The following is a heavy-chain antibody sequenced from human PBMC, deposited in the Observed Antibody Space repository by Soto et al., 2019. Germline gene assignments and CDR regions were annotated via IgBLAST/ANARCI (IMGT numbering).Heavy chain of an antibody. J-gene: IGHJ4*02. V-gene: IGHV3-23*01. Sequence: EVQLLESGGGLVQPGGSLTLSCPTSGFTFRSYAMVWVRQAAEKGLEWVASISNNGDTAYYADSVKGRFTISRGNSENTLYLQMNGLRADDTALYFCAKSRVFIGAIVTLLDSWGQGTQVTVSS. D-gene: IGHD3-16*02. CDR2: ISNNGDTA. CDR3: AKSRVFIGAIVTLLDS. CDR1: GFTFRSYA.